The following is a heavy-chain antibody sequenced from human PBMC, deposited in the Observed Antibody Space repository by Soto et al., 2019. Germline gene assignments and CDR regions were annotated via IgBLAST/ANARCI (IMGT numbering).Heavy chain of an antibody. Sequence: PSETLSLTCAVYGGSFSGYYWSWIRQPPGKGLEWIGEINHSGSTNYNPSLKSRVTISVDTSKNQFSLKLSSVTAADTAVYYCARGGIAVVTLDYWGQGTLVTVSS. CDR1: GGSFSGYY. V-gene: IGHV4-34*01. J-gene: IGHJ4*02. CDR3: ARGGIAVVTLDY. D-gene: IGHD2-15*01. CDR2: INHSGST.